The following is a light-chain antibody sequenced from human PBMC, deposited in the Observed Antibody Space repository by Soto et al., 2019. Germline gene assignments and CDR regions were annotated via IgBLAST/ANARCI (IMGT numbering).Light chain of an antibody. CDR1: SSDVGGYNY. CDR2: EVS. V-gene: IGLV2-8*01. J-gene: IGLJ2*01. CDR3: SSYAGSNNF. Sequence: QSALTQPPSASGSPGQSVTISCTGTSSDVGGYNYVSWYQQHPGRAPKLMIYEVSKRPSGVPDRFSGSKSGNTASLTVSGLQAEDEADYYCSSYAGSNNFFGGGTKQTVL.